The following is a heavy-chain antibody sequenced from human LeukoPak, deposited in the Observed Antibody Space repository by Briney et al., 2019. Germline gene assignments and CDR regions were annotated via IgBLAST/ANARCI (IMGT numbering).Heavy chain of an antibody. V-gene: IGHV4-59*11. D-gene: IGHD6-13*01. J-gene: IGHJ3*02. CDR1: GGSISSHY. Sequence: SETLSLTCTVSGGSISSHYWTWIRQPPGRGLEWIGYIYRSGNTYDNPSLKSRVTISLDTSKNQFSLKLSSVTAADTAVYHCARALTYSSSSVSAFDIWGQGTMVTVSS. CDR3: ARALTYSSSSVSAFDI. CDR2: IYRSGNT.